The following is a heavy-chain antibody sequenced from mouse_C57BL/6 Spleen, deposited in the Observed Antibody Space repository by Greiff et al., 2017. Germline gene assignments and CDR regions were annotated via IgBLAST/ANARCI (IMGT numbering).Heavy chain of an antibody. J-gene: IGHJ4*01. CDR2: IYPGDGDT. CDR3: ASDSLYAMDY. D-gene: IGHD2-4*01. Sequence: VKVVESGPELVKPGASVKISCKASGYAFSSSWMNWVKQRPGKGLEWIGRIYPGDGDTNYNGKFKGKATLTADKSSSTAYMQLSSLTSEDSAVYFCASDSLYAMDYWGQGTSVTVSS. V-gene: IGHV1-82*01. CDR1: GYAFSSSW.